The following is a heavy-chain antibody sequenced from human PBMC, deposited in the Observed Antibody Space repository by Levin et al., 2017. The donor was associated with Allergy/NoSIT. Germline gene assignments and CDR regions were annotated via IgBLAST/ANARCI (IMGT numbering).Heavy chain of an antibody. Sequence: QAGESLKISCTASGFMFSGYWMSWVRQAPGKGLEWVANIKEDGTEKYYVDSVKGRFSISRDNAKNSLFLQMDSLRVEDTAIYYCARDSWAAYGAGSDEWGQGTLVTVSP. CDR2: IKEDGTEK. CDR1: GFMFSGYW. V-gene: IGHV3-7*04. CDR3: ARDSWAAYGAGSDE. J-gene: IGHJ4*02. D-gene: IGHD3-10*01.